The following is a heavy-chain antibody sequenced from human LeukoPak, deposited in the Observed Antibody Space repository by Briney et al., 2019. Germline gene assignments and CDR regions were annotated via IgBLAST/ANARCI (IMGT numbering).Heavy chain of an antibody. CDR1: GFTFSSYA. J-gene: IGHJ4*02. D-gene: IGHD2-2*02. Sequence: GGSLRLSCAASGFTFSSYAMHWARQAPGKGLEWVAVISYDGSNKYYADSVKGRFTISRDNSKNTLYLQMNSLRAEDTAVYYCARDVDCSSTSCYTENYFDYWGQGTLVTVSS. V-gene: IGHV3-30-3*01. CDR2: ISYDGSNK. CDR3: ARDVDCSSTSCYTENYFDY.